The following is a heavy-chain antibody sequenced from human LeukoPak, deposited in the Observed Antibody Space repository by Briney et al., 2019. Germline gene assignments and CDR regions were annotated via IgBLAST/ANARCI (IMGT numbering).Heavy chain of an antibody. CDR2: ISGSGGST. CDR3: AKVGPPYDSSGYFDY. J-gene: IGHJ4*02. CDR1: GFTFRSYA. Sequence: GGSLRLSCAASGFTFRSYAMSWVRQAPGKGLEWVSAISGSGGSTYYADSVKGRFTITRDNSKNTLYLQMNSLRAEDMAVYYCAKVGPPYDSSGYFDYWGQGTLVTVSS. V-gene: IGHV3-23*01. D-gene: IGHD3-22*01.